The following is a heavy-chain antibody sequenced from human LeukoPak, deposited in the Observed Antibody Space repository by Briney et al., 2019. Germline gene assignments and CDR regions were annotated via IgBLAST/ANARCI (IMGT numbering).Heavy chain of an antibody. Sequence: SETLSLTCAVYGGSFNGYYWRWISHPPGKGREWIGEINHSGSTNYVPSLKSRVTISVSTSKNQFPLKLSTVTAADTAVYYWARLAGRLGSYGYNWSDPWGEGTLVTASS. CDR2: INHSGST. J-gene: IGHJ5*02. CDR1: GGSFNGYY. V-gene: IGHV4-34*01. D-gene: IGHD5-18*01. CDR3: ARLAGRLGSYGYNWSDP.